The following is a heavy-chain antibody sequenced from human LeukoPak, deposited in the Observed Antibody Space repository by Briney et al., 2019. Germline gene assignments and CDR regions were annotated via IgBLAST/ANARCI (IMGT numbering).Heavy chain of an antibody. J-gene: IGHJ4*02. CDR2: IWYDGSNK. D-gene: IGHD6-6*01. CDR1: GFTFSSYC. CDR3: ARDPLAARSYFDY. Sequence: GGSLRLSCAASGFTFSSYCMHWVRQAPGKGLEWVAVIWYDGSNKYYADSVKGRFTMTRDNSKNALYLQMNSLRAEDTAVYYCARDPLAARSYFDYWGQGTLVTVSS. V-gene: IGHV3-33*01.